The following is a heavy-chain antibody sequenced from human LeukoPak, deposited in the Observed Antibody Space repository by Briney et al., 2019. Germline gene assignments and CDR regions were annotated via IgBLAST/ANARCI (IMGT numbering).Heavy chain of an antibody. Sequence: PGRSLRLSCAASGFTFDDYAMHWVRQAPGKGLEWVSGISWKSGSIGYADSVKGRFTISRDNAKNSLYLQMNSLRAEDTALYYCAKKGRSGWYCFDYWGQGTLVTVSS. V-gene: IGHV3-9*01. CDR3: AKKGRSGWYCFDY. CDR1: GFTFDDYA. J-gene: IGHJ4*02. D-gene: IGHD6-19*01. CDR2: ISWKSGSI.